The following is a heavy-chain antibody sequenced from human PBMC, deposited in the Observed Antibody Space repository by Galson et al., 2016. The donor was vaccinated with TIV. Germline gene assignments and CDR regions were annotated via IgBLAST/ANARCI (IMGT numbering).Heavy chain of an antibody. CDR1: GYTFTSYT. CDR3: VRARVKHFDF. J-gene: IGHJ4*02. CDR2: INVYNGNT. Sequence: SCKASGYTFTSYTMHWVRQAPGQRLEWMGWINVYNGNTTYSQKFRDRVTITRDTSTTTAYMGTYMELSSLKSEDTAVYYCVRARVKHFDFWGQGTLVTVSS. V-gene: IGHV1-3*01.